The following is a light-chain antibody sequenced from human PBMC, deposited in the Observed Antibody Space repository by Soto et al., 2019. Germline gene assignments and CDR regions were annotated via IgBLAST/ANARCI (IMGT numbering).Light chain of an antibody. CDR1: QTVTSNY. J-gene: IGKJ1*01. V-gene: IGKV3-20*01. CDR2: GAS. CDR3: QRYAGSPST. Sequence: EIVLTQSPGTLSLSPGERATLSCRASQTVTSNYLAWYQRKPGQAPRLLIYGASSRATDIPDRFSGSGSGTDFTLTIPRLEPEDFALYFCQRYAGSPSTFGQGTKVEI.